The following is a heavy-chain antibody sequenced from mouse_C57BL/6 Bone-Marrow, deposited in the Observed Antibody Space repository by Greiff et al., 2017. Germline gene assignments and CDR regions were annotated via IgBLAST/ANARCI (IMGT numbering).Heavy chain of an antibody. CDR1: GYTFTSYW. CDR3: ARDYYGSSYAMDY. Sequence: QVQLQQPGAELVRPGTSVKLFCKASGYTFTSYWMPWVKQRPGQGLEWIGVIDPSDSYTNYNQKFKGKATLTVDTSSSTAYMQLSSLTSEDSAVYYCARDYYGSSYAMDYWGQGTSVTVSS. CDR2: IDPSDSYT. J-gene: IGHJ4*01. V-gene: IGHV1-59*01. D-gene: IGHD1-1*01.